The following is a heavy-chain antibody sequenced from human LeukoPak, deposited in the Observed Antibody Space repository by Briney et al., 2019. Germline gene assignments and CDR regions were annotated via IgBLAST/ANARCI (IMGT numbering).Heavy chain of an antibody. D-gene: IGHD5-12*01. CDR2: IIPIFGTA. Sequence: SVKVSCKASGGTFSSYAISWVRQAPGQGLEWMGGIIPIFGTANYAQKFQGRVTITADKSTSTAYMELSSLRSEDTAVYYCARDKRVSGYDFYYYYYMDVWGKGTTVTVSS. CDR1: GGTFSSYA. CDR3: ARDKRVSGYDFYYYYYMDV. V-gene: IGHV1-69*06. J-gene: IGHJ6*03.